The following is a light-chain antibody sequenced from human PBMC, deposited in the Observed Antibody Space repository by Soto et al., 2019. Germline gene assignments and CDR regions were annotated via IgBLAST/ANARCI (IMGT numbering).Light chain of an antibody. CDR3: QHLNSYPIT. V-gene: IGKV1-9*01. CDR2: AAS. J-gene: IGKJ5*01. CDR1: QGISRF. Sequence: DIQLTQSPSFLSASVGDRVTITCRASQGISRFLAWYQQKPGKAPKLLIYAASTLQSGVPSRFSGSGSGTEFTLTISSLQPEDFATYYCQHLNSYPITFGQGTRLEIK.